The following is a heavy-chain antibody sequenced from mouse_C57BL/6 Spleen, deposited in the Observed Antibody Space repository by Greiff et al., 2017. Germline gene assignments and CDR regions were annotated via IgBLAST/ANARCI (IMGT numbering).Heavy chain of an antibody. CDR3: ARSLGTPDY. CDR2: IDSSDSYT. Sequence: QVQLQQPGAELVMPGASVKLSCKASGYTFTSYWMHWVKQRPGQGLEWIGEIDSSDSYTNYNQKFKGKSTLTVDKSSSTAYMQLSSLTSEDSAVYYCARSLGTPDYWGQGTTLTVSS. CDR1: GYTFTSYW. V-gene: IGHV1-69*01. D-gene: IGHD4-1*01. J-gene: IGHJ2*01.